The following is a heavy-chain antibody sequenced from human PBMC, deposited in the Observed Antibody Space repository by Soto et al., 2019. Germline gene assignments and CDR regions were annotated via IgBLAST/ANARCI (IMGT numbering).Heavy chain of an antibody. J-gene: IGHJ6*02. Sequence: PSETLSLTCTVSGGSISGYYWSWILQPPWKGLEWIGYMYNTGSTVYNPSFKSRVTISVDTSKNQFSLKLNPVAAADTAVYYCARDLWGYCGTDCYPLDVWGQGTTVTVSS. D-gene: IGHD2-21*02. CDR3: ARDLWGYCGTDCYPLDV. V-gene: IGHV4-59*01. CDR1: GGSISGYY. CDR2: MYNTGST.